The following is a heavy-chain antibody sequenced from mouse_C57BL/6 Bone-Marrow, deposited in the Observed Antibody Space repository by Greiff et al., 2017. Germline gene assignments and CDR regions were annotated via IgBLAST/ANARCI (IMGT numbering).Heavy chain of an antibody. CDR3: TNDGYPLAMDY. D-gene: IGHD2-3*01. Sequence: VQLQQSGAELVRPGASVKLSCTASGFNIKDDYMPWVKQRPEQGLEWIGWIDPENGDTEYASKFQGKATITADTSSNTAYLQLSSLTSEDTAVYYCTNDGYPLAMDYWGQGTSVTVSA. V-gene: IGHV14-4*01. J-gene: IGHJ4*01. CDR1: GFNIKDDY. CDR2: IDPENGDT.